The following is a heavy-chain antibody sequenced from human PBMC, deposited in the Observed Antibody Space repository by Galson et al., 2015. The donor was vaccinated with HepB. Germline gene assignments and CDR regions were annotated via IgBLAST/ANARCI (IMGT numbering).Heavy chain of an antibody. V-gene: IGHV3-30*18. CDR1: GFTFSIYA. CDR2: ISFDGKAD. D-gene: IGHD1-20*01. J-gene: IGHJ4*02. CDR3: AQEDWDVTGRSAVF. Sequence: SLRLSCAASGFTFSIYAMNWVRQAPGEGLEWVARISFDGKADVYADSVKGRFTISRDNSRDSLYLQMNSLTVEDTAVYYCAQEDWDVTGRSAVFWGQGTLVTVSS.